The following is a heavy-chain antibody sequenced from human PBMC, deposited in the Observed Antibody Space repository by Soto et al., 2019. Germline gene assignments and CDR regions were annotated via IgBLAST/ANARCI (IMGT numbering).Heavy chain of an antibody. V-gene: IGHV1-18*01. CDR2: INTDNGNT. D-gene: IGHD2-15*01. CDR1: GYTFTSYG. J-gene: IGHJ4*02. Sequence: ASVKVSCKASGYTFTSYGISWVRQAPGQGLEWMGWINTDNGNTYYAQKLQGRLTMSTDTSTATAYMELRSLSSDDTAVYYCAREYCSGGRCYFPDSWGQGTLVTVSS. CDR3: AREYCSGGRCYFPDS.